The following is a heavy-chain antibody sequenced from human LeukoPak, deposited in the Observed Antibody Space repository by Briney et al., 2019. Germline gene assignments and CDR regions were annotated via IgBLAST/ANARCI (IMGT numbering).Heavy chain of an antibody. CDR2: IYHSGST. Sequence: PSETLSLTCAVSGYSISSGYYWDWIRQPPGKGLEWIESIYHSGSTYYNPSLKSRVTISVDTSKNQFSLNLSSVTAADTAVYYCARSRERNRFGELGYWGQGTLVTVSS. V-gene: IGHV4-38-2*01. D-gene: IGHD3-10*01. CDR1: GYSISSGYY. CDR3: ARSRERNRFGELGY. J-gene: IGHJ4*02.